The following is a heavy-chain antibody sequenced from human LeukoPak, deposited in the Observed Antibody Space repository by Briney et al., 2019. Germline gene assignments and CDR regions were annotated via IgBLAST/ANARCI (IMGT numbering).Heavy chain of an antibody. V-gene: IGHV3-30*03. CDR2: ISFDGSNK. CDR1: GSSFSSYG. D-gene: IGHD3-10*01. J-gene: IGHJ4*02. CDR3: CGGLFYCDY. Sequence: GGSLRLSCAASGSSFSSYGVHWVRQAPGKGLEWVAGISFDGSNKYYADSLKGRFTISRDNSKNTLYMQMNSLRVEDTAVYYCCGGLFYCDYLGQGTLVTVSS.